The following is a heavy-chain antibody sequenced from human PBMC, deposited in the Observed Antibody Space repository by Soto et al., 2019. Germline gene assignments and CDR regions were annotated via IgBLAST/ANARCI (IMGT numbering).Heavy chain of an antibody. Sequence: GGSLRLSCAASGFPFSTFAMHWVRQAPGKGLEWVAYISFDGNSKYFPDSVRGRFTISRDNSKNTVYLQMDSLTTEDTAVYFCARATLLEDAFDIWGQGTMVTVSS. CDR1: GFPFSTFA. J-gene: IGHJ3*02. V-gene: IGHV3-30-3*01. CDR3: ARATLLEDAFDI. CDR2: ISFDGNSK. D-gene: IGHD1-26*01.